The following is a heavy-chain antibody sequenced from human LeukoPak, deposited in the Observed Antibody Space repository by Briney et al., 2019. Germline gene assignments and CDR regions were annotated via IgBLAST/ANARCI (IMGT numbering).Heavy chain of an antibody. V-gene: IGHV3-30*04. CDR1: GFTFSSYA. J-gene: IGHJ4*02. CDR3: ARDFLIDDSSGYSSIFDY. CDR2: ISYDGSNK. Sequence: PGGSLRLSCAASGFTFSSYAMHWVRQAPGKGLEWVAVISYDGSNKYYADSVEGRFTISRDDSKNTLYLQMNSLRAEDTAVYYCARDFLIDDSSGYSSIFDYWGQGTLVTVSS. D-gene: IGHD3-22*01.